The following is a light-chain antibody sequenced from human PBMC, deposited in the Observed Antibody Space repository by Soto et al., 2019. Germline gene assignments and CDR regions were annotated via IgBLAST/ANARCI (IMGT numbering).Light chain of an antibody. CDR3: QKYNTAPQS. J-gene: IGKJ1*01. V-gene: IGKV1-27*01. CDR1: QGIIDY. CDR2: AAS. Sequence: DIQMTQSPSSLSASVGDRVTITFRASQGIIDYVAWFQQKPWKAPKLLIYAASTLQSGVPSRFSGSGSWTDFTLTISGLQPEDGATYYCQKYNTAPQSFGQGTKVEIK.